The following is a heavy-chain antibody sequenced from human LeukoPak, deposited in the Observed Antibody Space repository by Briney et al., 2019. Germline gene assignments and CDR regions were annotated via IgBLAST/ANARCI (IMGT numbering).Heavy chain of an antibody. CDR3: ARHAPGHCYYYGMDV. V-gene: IGHV5-51*01. J-gene: IGHJ6*02. CDR2: IYPGDSDT. Sequence: GESLKISCKGSGYSFTSYWIGWVRQMPGKGLEWMGIIYPGDSDTRYSPSFQGQVTISADKSISTAYLQWSSLKASDTAMYYCARHAPGHCYYYGMDVWGQGTTVTVSS. CDR1: GYSFTSYW.